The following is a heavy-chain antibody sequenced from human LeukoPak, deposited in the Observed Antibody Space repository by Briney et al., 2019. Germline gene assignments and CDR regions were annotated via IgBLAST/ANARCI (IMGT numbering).Heavy chain of an antibody. CDR3: ARRGRSSNYFDY. V-gene: IGHV5-51*01. CDR1: GYSCTTYW. CDR2: IYPGESDT. D-gene: IGHD6-6*01. Sequence: GEPLKTSWKGAGYSCTTYWIGWVRQIPGKGLEWMGIIYPGESDTRYSPSRQGQVTISAAKSISTAYLRWSSLQASDTAMYYCARRGRSSNYFDYWGQGTLVTVSS. J-gene: IGHJ4*02.